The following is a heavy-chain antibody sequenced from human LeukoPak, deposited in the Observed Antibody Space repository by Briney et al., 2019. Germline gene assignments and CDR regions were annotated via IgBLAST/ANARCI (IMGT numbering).Heavy chain of an antibody. J-gene: IGHJ5*02. CDR1: GGSITNDNYF. CDR2: IYYGGNT. Sequence: PSETLSLTCTVSGGSITNDNYFWSWIRQYPGKGLEWIGYIYYGGNTYYNPSLKSRVTMSVDTSKNQFSLKLTSMTAADTAVYHCARDVGFCSGGNCYPYSWFDPWGQGTLVTVSS. D-gene: IGHD2-15*01. CDR3: ARDVGFCSGGNCYPYSWFDP. V-gene: IGHV4-31*03.